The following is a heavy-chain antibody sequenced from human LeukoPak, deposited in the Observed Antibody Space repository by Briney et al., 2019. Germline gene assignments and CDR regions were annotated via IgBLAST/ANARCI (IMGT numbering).Heavy chain of an antibody. CDR1: GGSFSGYY. V-gene: IGHV4-34*01. CDR2: INHRGST. D-gene: IGHD3-3*01. Sequence: NTSETLSLTCAVYGGSFSGYYWSWIRQPPGKGLEWIGEINHRGSTHYNPSLKSRVTISVDTSKNQFFLKLSSVTAADTALYYCARLPSYNDSKDYWGQGTLVTVSS. CDR3: ARLPSYNDSKDY. J-gene: IGHJ4*02.